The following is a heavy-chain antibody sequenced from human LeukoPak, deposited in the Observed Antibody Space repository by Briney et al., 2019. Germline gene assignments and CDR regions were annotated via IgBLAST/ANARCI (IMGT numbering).Heavy chain of an antibody. V-gene: IGHV4-59*01. J-gene: IGHJ6*02. CDR3: AGAAYYYYGMDV. CDR2: IYYSGST. CDR1: GGSISSYY. Sequence: SETLSLTCTVSGGSISSYYWSWIRQPPGKGLEWIGYIYYSGSTNYNPSLKSRVTISVDTSKNQFSLKLSSVTAEDTAVYYCAGAAYYYYGMDVWGQGTTVTVSS.